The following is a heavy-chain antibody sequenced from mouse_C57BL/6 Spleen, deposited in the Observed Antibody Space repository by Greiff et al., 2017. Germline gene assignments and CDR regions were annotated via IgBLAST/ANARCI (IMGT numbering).Heavy chain of an antibody. D-gene: IGHD1-1*01. CDR2: INPSNGGT. J-gene: IGHJ1*03. CDR3: ARGGSSSFYWYFDV. CDR1: GYTFTSYW. Sequence: QVQLQQPGTELVKPGASMKLSCKASGYTFTSYWMHWVKQRPGQGLEWIGNINPSNGGTNYNEKFKSKATLTVDKSSSTAYMQLSSLTSEDSAVYYCARGGSSSFYWYFDVWGTGTTVTVSS. V-gene: IGHV1-53*01.